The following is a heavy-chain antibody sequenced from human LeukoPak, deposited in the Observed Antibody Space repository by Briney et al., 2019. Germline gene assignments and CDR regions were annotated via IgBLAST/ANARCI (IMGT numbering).Heavy chain of an antibody. J-gene: IGHJ4*02. CDR1: GFIFSSYT. D-gene: IGHD3-22*01. CDR2: ISGNGGKT. CDR3: AKVVSYYYDSSGTLFDY. Sequence: GESLRLSCAASGFIFSSYTMHWVRQAPGKGLEYVSAISGNGGKTYYANSVKGRFTISRDNSKNTLYLQMNSLRAEDTAVYYCAKVVSYYYDSSGTLFDYWGQGTLVTVSS. V-gene: IGHV3-64*01.